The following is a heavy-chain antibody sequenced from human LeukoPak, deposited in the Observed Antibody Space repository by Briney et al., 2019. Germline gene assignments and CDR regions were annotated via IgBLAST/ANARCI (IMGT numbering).Heavy chain of an antibody. J-gene: IGHJ4*02. V-gene: IGHV4-34*01. CDR2: INHSGST. CDR3: ASAYYDILGGHFDY. Sequence: SETLSLTCAVYGGSFSGYYWSWIRQPPGKGLEWIGEINHSGSTNYNPSLKSRVTISVDTSKNQFSLKLSSVTAADTAVYYCASAYYDILGGHFDYWGQGTLVTVSS. D-gene: IGHD3-9*01. CDR1: GGSFSGYY.